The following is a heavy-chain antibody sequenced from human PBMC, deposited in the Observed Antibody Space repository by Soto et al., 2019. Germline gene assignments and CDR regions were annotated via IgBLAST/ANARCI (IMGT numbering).Heavy chain of an antibody. D-gene: IGHD3-3*01. CDR1: GFTFSNYV. CDR2: ISYDGSKR. CDR3: AKDQTLKDYDFWSGYYSRLDN. Sequence: QVQLVESGGGLVQPGRSLRLSCAASGFTFSNYVMHWVRQAPGKGLEWVAIISYDGSKRSFVDSVKGRFTVSRDNSKNTLYLQMNSLRPEDTAVYFCAKDQTLKDYDFWSGYYSRLDNWGQGTLVTVSS. J-gene: IGHJ4*02. V-gene: IGHV3-30*18.